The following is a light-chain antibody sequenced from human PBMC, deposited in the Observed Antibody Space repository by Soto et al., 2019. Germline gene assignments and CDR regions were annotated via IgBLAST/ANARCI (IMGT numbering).Light chain of an antibody. V-gene: IGKV4-1*01. Sequence: DIVLPQSPYSLPVSLVQQARVNCKSSQSVFYSSSNKTYLAWYQQRPGQPPRLLIYRASTRESGVPDRFSGSGSGTDFTLTISSLQAEDVAVYYCQQYRSTPLTFGGGTKVDNK. CDR2: RAS. J-gene: IGKJ4*01. CDR3: QQYRSTPLT. CDR1: QSVFYSSSNKTY.